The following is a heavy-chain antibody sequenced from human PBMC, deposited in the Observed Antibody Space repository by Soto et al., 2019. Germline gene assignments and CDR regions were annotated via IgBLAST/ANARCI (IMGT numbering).Heavy chain of an antibody. D-gene: IGHD2-2*02. V-gene: IGHV4-39*01. Sequence: SETLSLTCTVSGGSIRSSGYYWGWIRQPPGKGLEWIGSIYYSESTYYNPSLKSRVIVSVDTSKNHFFLKVSSVTAADTALYYCARQVVVVPAAINPPDAFDIWGQGTMVTVSS. J-gene: IGHJ3*02. CDR1: GGSIRSSGYY. CDR3: ARQVVVVPAAINPPDAFDI. CDR2: IYYSEST.